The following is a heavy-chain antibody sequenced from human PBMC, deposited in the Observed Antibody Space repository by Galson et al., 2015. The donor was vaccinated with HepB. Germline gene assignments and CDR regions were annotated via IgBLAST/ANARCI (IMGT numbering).Heavy chain of an antibody. CDR3: ARSDGDYTVAFDI. CDR1: GYTFTGYY. J-gene: IGHJ3*02. V-gene: IGHV1-2*04. Sequence: SVKVSCKASGYTFTGYYMHWVRQAPGQGLEWMGWINPNSGGTNYAQKFQGWVTMTRDTSISTAYMELSRLRSDDTAVYYCARSDGDYTVAFDIWGQGTMVTVSS. CDR2: INPNSGGT. D-gene: IGHD4-17*01.